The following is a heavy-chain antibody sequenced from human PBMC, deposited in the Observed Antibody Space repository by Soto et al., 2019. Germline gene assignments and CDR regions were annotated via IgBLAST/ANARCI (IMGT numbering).Heavy chain of an antibody. J-gene: IGHJ6*02. D-gene: IGHD1-26*01. CDR3: ARVSGGSYLRGWDYYYGMDV. Sequence: GESLKISCKGSGYSFTSYWIGWVRQMPGKGLEWMGIIYPGDSDTSYSPSFQGQVTISAAKSISTAYLQWSSLKASDTAMYYCARVSGGSYLRGWDYYYGMDVWGQGTTVTVSS. CDR2: IYPGDSDT. CDR1: GYSFTSYW. V-gene: IGHV5-51*01.